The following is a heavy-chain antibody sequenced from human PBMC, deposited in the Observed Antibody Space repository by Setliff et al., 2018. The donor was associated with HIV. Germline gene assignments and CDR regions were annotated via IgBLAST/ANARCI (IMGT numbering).Heavy chain of an antibody. CDR1: GYTFTNYA. V-gene: IGHV1-3*01. J-gene: IGHJ2*01. Sequence: ASVKVSCKASGYTFTNYAIHWVRQAPGQRLGWMGWINAGNGGTKYSQKFQGRVTITTDTSASTAYMELNSLSSEDTAVYYCARHQAPYYGSSGYNPNWYFDLWGRGTLVTVSS. CDR2: INAGNGGT. D-gene: IGHD3-22*01. CDR3: ARHQAPYYGSSGYNPNWYFDL.